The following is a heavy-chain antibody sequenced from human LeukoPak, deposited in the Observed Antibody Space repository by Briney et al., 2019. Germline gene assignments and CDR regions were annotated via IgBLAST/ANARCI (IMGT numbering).Heavy chain of an antibody. D-gene: IGHD5-12*01. Sequence: GASVKVSCKASGYTFINYGISWVRQAPGQGLEWMGWISVYNGNTNYAQKLQGRVTMTTDTSTSTAYMELRSLRSDDTAVYYCARDIPPYSGDGYWGQGTLVTVSS. V-gene: IGHV1-18*01. CDR3: ARDIPPYSGDGY. CDR2: ISVYNGNT. J-gene: IGHJ4*02. CDR1: GYTFINYG.